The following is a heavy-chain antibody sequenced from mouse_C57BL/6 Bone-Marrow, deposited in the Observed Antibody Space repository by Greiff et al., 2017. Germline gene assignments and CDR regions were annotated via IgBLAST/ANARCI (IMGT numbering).Heavy chain of an antibody. CDR2: IDPSDSYT. V-gene: IGHV1-69*01. Sequence: VQLQQPGAELVMPGASVKLSCKASGYTFTSYWMHWVKQRPGQGLEWIGEIDPSDSYTNYNQKFKGKSTLTVDKSSSTAYMQLSSLTSEDSAVYYCASYYYGSSFYWYFDVWGTGTTVTVSS. J-gene: IGHJ1*03. D-gene: IGHD1-1*01. CDR1: GYTFTSYW. CDR3: ASYYYGSSFYWYFDV.